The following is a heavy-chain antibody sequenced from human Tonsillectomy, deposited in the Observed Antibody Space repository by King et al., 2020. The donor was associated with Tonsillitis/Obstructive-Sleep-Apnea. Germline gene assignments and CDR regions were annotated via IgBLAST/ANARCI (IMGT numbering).Heavy chain of an antibody. CDR2: ISSSSSCI. Sequence: VQLVESGGGLVKPGGSLRLSCAASGFTFSSYSMNWVRQDPGKGLEWVSSISSSSSCIYYADSLKGRFTISRDNAKNSLYLQMNSLRAEDTAVYYCARGVVGQFALDYWGQGTLVTVSS. CDR1: GFTFSSYS. V-gene: IGHV3-21*01. J-gene: IGHJ4*02. CDR3: ARGVVGQFALDY. D-gene: IGHD2-15*01.